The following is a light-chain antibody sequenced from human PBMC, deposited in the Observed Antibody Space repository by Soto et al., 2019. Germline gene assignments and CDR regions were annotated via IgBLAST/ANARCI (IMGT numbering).Light chain of an antibody. CDR1: ESVYSTH. CDR3: QQYGSSPLT. J-gene: IGKJ4*01. V-gene: IGKV3-20*01. CDR2: GAS. Sequence: EIVLTQSPGTLSLSPGGRAHLSCRAGESVYSTHLGWYQQKPGRAPRLLIYGASSRATGIPDRFSGSGSGTDFSLTISRLEPEDFAVYYCQQYGSSPLTFGGGTKVDI.